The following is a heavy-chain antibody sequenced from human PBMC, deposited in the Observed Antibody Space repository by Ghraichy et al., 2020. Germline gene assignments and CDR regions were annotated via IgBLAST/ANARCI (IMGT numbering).Heavy chain of an antibody. CDR3: AKGVAAAGYFDL. Sequence: GGSLRLSCAASGFTFSSYGMHWVRQAPGKGLEWVAVLSYDGSNKYYADPVKGRFTISRDNSKNTLYLQMNSLRAEDTAVYYCAKGVAAAGYFDLWGRGTLVTVSS. D-gene: IGHD6-13*01. CDR1: GFTFSSYG. CDR2: LSYDGSNK. J-gene: IGHJ2*01. V-gene: IGHV3-30*18.